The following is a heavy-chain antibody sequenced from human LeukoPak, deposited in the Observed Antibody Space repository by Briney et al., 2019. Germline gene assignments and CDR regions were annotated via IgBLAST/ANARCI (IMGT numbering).Heavy chain of an antibody. V-gene: IGHV3-23*01. Sequence: GGSLRLSCAASGFTFSNYAMSWVGQAPGKGLEWVSGISGSGGTTDYADSLKGRFTISRDNPKNTLYLQMNSLRAEDTAVYYCAKGVVGPTKGHFDYWGQGTLVTVSS. CDR1: GFTFSNYA. CDR3: AKGVVGPTKGHFDY. CDR2: ISGSGGTT. J-gene: IGHJ4*02. D-gene: IGHD1-26*01.